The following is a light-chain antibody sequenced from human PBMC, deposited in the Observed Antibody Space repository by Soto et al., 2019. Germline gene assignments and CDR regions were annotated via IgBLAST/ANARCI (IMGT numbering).Light chain of an antibody. Sequence: EIVLTQSPATLSLSPGERATLSCRASQSISSYLAWYQQKPGQPPRLLIYDASNRATGIPARFSGSGSGTDFTLTISSLEPEDFAVYHCQQRRNWPLTFGGGTKVEIK. J-gene: IGKJ4*01. CDR1: QSISSY. V-gene: IGKV3-11*01. CDR3: QQRRNWPLT. CDR2: DAS.